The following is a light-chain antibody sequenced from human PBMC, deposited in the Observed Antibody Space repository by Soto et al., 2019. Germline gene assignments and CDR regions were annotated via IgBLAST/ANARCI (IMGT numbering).Light chain of an antibody. CDR3: SSYTVNNNLI. V-gene: IGLV2-8*01. Sequence: QSALTQPPSASGSPGQAVTISCTGTSSDVGGYNYDSWYQQHPGKAPKLMIYAVSARPSGVPDRFSGSQSGNTASLTVSGLQAEDEADYYCSSYTVNNNLIFGGGTKLTV. CDR2: AVS. CDR1: SSDVGGYNY. J-gene: IGLJ2*01.